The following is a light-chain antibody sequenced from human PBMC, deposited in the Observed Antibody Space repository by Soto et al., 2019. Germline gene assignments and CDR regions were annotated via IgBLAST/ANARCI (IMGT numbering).Light chain of an antibody. CDR2: LGS. J-gene: IGKJ1*01. CDR1: QSLLQTNGYNY. V-gene: IGKV2-28*01. Sequence: DIVMTQSPLSLPVTPGEPASISCRSSQSLLQTNGYNYLDWYLQKPGQSPQLLIYLGSNRASGVPDRFSGSXXXXXXXXKISRVEAEDVGVYYCMQAIQTPWAFGQGTKVEIK. CDR3: MQAIQTPWA.